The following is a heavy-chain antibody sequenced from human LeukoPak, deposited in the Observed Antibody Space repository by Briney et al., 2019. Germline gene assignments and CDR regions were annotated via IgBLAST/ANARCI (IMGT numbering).Heavy chain of an antibody. CDR1: GGTFSSYA. D-gene: IGHD3-22*01. CDR3: ARSYYYDSSGYWRFDY. J-gene: IGHJ4*02. Sequence: VKVSCKASGGTFSSYAISWVRQAPGHGLEWMGRIIPIFGTANYAQKFQGRVTITTDESTSTAYMELSSLRSEDTAVYYCARSYYYDSSGYWRFDYWGQGTLVTVSS. V-gene: IGHV1-69*05. CDR2: IIPIFGTA.